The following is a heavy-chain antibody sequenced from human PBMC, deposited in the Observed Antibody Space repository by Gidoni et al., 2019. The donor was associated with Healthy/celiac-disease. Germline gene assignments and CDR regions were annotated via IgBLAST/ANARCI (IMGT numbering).Heavy chain of an antibody. V-gene: IGHV3-66*01. Sequence: VQLVESGGGLVQPGGSLRLSSAASGFTVISNYMSWGRQAPGKGLEWVSVIYSGGSTYYADSVKGRFTISRDNSKNTLYLQMNSLRAEDTAVYYCAREAGVWFGEFYGMDVWGQGTTVTVSS. CDR2: IYSGGST. J-gene: IGHJ6*02. D-gene: IGHD3-10*01. CDR3: AREAGVWFGEFYGMDV. CDR1: GFTVISNY.